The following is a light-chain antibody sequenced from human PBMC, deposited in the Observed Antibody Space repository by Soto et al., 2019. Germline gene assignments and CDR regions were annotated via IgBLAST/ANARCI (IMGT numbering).Light chain of an antibody. Sequence: ILMTQSPSTLSVSPGERATLSCRASQDIYSNVAWYQQRPGQAPRLLIYRASTRAPGIPARFSGSGSGTEFTLTISSLQSEAFTVYSRLQYHNLWAFGQGTNVDI. CDR3: LQYHNLWA. J-gene: IGKJ1*01. V-gene: IGKV3-15*01. CDR2: RAS. CDR1: QDIYSN.